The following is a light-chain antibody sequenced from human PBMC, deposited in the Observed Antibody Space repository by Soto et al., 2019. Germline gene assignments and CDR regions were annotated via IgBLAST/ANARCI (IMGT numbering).Light chain of an antibody. V-gene: IGLV1-44*01. CDR1: RSNVGRNS. CDR2: SHD. Sequence: QAVVTQPPSASQTPGQRATISCSGSRSNVGRNSVSWYQHVPGTAPKLLIYSHDQRPSGVPDRISASRSGTAASLAISGLRSEDEAFYYCAAWDDRLNAWVFGGGTKVTVL. J-gene: IGLJ3*02. CDR3: AAWDDRLNAWV.